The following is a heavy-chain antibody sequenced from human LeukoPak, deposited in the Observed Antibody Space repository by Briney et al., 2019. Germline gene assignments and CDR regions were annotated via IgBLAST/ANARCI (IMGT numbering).Heavy chain of an antibody. Sequence: PGGSLRLSCAASGFTFSSYAMSWFRQAPGKGLEWVSAISGSGGSTYYADSVKGRFTISRDNSKNTLYLQMNSLRAEDTAVYYCAKGRTVVVVAATDYWGQGTLVTVSS. J-gene: IGHJ4*02. CDR1: GFTFSSYA. D-gene: IGHD2-15*01. V-gene: IGHV3-23*01. CDR2: ISGSGGST. CDR3: AKGRTVVVVAATDY.